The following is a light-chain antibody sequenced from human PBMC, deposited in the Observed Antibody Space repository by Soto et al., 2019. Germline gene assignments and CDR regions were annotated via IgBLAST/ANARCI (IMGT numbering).Light chain of an antibody. V-gene: IGKV1-39*01. CDR1: QSISSY. Sequence: DIQMTQTPSSQSASVGDRVTITCRASQSISSYLNWYQQKPGKAPKLLIYAASSLQSGVPSRFSGSGSGTDFTLTISSLQPEAFATYYCQQSYSTPPLTFGGGTKVEIK. CDR3: QQSYSTPPLT. J-gene: IGKJ4*01. CDR2: AAS.